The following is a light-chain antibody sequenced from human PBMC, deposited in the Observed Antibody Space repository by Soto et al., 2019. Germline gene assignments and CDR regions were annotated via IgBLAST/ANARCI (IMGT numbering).Light chain of an antibody. CDR3: QQYNSYSGT. J-gene: IGKJ1*01. CDR2: DAS. V-gene: IGKV1-5*01. Sequence: DIQMTQSPSTLSASVGDRVTITCRASQSISTWLAWYQQKPGKAPKLLIYDASSLESGVPSRFSGSGSGTDFTLTISSLQPDDFATYYCQQYNSYSGTFGQGTKVDIK. CDR1: QSISTW.